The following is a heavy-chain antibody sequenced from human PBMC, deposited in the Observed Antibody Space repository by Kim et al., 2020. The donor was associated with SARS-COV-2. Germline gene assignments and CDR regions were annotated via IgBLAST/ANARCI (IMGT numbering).Heavy chain of an antibody. CDR3: ARDPRSRYSSGWYGPRGFDP. V-gene: IGHV4-34*01. Sequence: RVTISVDTSKNQFSLKLSSVTAADTAVYYCARDPRSRYSSGWYGPRGFDPWGQGTLVTVSS. J-gene: IGHJ5*02. D-gene: IGHD6-19*01.